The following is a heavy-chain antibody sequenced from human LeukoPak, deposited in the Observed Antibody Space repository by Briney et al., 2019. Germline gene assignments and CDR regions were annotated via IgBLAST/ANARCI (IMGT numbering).Heavy chain of an antibody. Sequence: PSETLSLTCSVSGSSISPHHWTWIRQAPGEGLEWMGYIYYRGTTNYSPSLKNRLTMSVDTSKNQFSLKLSSVTAADTAMYYCARHWDSSAYLNWFDPWGQGTLVSVSS. J-gene: IGHJ5*02. CDR2: IYYRGTT. D-gene: IGHD3-22*01. CDR3: ARHWDSSAYLNWFDP. CDR1: GSSISPHH. V-gene: IGHV4-59*08.